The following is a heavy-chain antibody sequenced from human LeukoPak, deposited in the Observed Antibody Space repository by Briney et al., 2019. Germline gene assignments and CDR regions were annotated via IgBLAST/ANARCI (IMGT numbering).Heavy chain of an antibody. J-gene: IGHJ4*02. V-gene: IGHV3-74*03. CDR2: IESDASRT. D-gene: IGHD6-13*01. CDR1: GFTLSDHW. CDR3: AKDLWYSSSWYPNDY. Sequence: PGGSLRLSCVASGFTLSDHWMYWVRQGPGKGLAHVSRIESDASRTTYADSVKGRFTISRDDAKNTMYLQMNSLRAEDTAVYYCAKDLWYSSSWYPNDYWGQGTLVTVSS.